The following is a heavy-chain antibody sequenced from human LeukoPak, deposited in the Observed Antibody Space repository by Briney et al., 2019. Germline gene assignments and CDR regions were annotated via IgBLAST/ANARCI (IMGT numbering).Heavy chain of an antibody. CDR3: AKDPNWNGQFDY. V-gene: IGHV3-53*01. CDR1: GXTVSSNH. D-gene: IGHD1-1*01. Sequence: PGGSLRLSCAASGXTVSSNHMSWVRQAPGKGLEWVSVIYTGGGTYYADSVKGRFTISRDNSKNTLYLQMNSLRAEDTAVYYCAKDPNWNGQFDYWGQGTLVTVSS. J-gene: IGHJ4*02. CDR2: IYTGGGT.